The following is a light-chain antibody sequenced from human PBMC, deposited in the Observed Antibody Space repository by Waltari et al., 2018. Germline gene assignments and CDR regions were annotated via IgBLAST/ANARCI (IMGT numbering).Light chain of an antibody. CDR1: STDVDSYNY. CDR3: SSYTLSSNLEV. CDR2: EVT. J-gene: IGLJ2*01. V-gene: IGLV2-14*01. Sequence: QSALTQPASVSGSPGQSITISCTGTSTDVDSYNYVSWYQQHPGKAPKLIIYEVTDRPPGVSNRFSGSKSGHTASLTISGLQAEDEADYYCSSYTLSSNLEVFGGGTKLTVL.